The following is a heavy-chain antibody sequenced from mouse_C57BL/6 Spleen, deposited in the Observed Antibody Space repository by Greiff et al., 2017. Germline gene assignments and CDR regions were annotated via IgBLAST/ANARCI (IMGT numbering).Heavy chain of an antibody. CDR3: ARSETNWDWFAY. CDR2: IYPSDGST. V-gene: IGHV1-85*01. CDR1: GYTFTSYG. D-gene: IGHD4-1*01. J-gene: IGHJ3*01. Sequence: QVQLQQPGPELVKPGASVKLSCKASGYTFTSYGINWVKQRPGQGLEWIGWIYPSDGSTKYNEKFKGKATLTVDTSSSTAYMELRSLTSEDSAVYFCARSETNWDWFAYWGQGTLVTVSA.